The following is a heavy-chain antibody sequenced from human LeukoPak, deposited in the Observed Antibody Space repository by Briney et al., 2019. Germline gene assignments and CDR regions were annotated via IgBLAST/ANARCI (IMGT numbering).Heavy chain of an antibody. CDR3: AKDTSIGRYCTNGVCSPFDY. Sequence: GGPLRLSCAGSGFTFSSYAMSWVRQAPGKGLEWVSAISDTGATTYDADSAKGRFTISRDNSRSTLYLQMNSLRAEDTALYYCAKDTSIGRYCTNGVCSPFDYWGQGTLVTVSS. J-gene: IGHJ4*02. CDR1: GFTFSSYA. V-gene: IGHV3-23*01. D-gene: IGHD2-8*01. CDR2: ISDTGATT.